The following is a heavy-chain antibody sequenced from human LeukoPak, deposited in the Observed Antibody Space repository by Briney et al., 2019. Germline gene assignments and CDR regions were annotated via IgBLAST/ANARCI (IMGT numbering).Heavy chain of an antibody. CDR3: TTAYSSSLDY. CDR2: IKGKTDGGTT. V-gene: IGHV3-15*01. CDR1: GFTFSNAW. J-gene: IGHJ4*02. Sequence: KTGGSLRLSCAASGFTFSNAWMSWVRQAPGKGLEWVGRIKGKTDGGTTDYAAPVKGRFTISRDDSKNTLYLQMNSLKTEDTAVYYCTTAYSSSLDYWGQGTLVTVSS. D-gene: IGHD6-13*01.